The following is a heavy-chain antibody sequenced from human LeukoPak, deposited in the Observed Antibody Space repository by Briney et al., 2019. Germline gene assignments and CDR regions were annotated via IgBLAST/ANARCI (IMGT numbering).Heavy chain of an antibody. CDR1: GFTFSSYW. CDR3: AKVLLGKYYYYGMDV. CDR2: ISWNSGKR. D-gene: IGHD3-16*01. V-gene: IGHV3-9*01. J-gene: IGHJ6*02. Sequence: GGSLRLSCAASGFTFSSYWMHWVRQAPGKGLEWVGGISWNSGKRGYADSVKGRFTISRDNAKNSLYLEMNSLRPEDTASYYCAKVLLGKYYYYGMDVWGQGTTVTVSS.